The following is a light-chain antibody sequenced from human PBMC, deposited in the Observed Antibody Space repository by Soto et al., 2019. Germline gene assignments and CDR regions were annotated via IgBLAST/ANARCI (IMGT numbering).Light chain of an antibody. CDR1: SSDIGGYNY. CDR3: CSYAGSYTHV. V-gene: IGLV2-11*01. Sequence: QSVLTQPRSVSGSPGQSVTISCTGTSSDIGGYNYVSWYQQHPGKAPKLMIYDVIKRPSGVPVRFSGSKSGNTASLTIYGLQAEDEADYYCCSYAGSYTHVFGTGTKLTVL. CDR2: DVI. J-gene: IGLJ1*01.